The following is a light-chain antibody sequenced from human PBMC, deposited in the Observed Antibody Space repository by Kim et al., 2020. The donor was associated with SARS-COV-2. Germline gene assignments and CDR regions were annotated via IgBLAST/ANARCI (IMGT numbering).Light chain of an antibody. V-gene: IGKV1-5*03. J-gene: IGKJ1*01. CDR3: QHYSVYPWT. CDR2: RAS. CDR1: QSISGW. Sequence: SASVGDRVNITCRASQSISGWLAWYQQKPGKAPNLLIYRASGVHSGVPPRFSGSGSGTEFTLTISSLQPDDFATYYCQHYSVYPWTFGQGTKVDIK.